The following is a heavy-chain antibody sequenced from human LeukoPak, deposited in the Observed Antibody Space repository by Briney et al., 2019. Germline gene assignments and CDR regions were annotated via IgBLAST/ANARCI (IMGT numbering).Heavy chain of an antibody. CDR3: ARDRAIFEDYYYYYMDV. CDR2: IYYGGST. Sequence: SETLSLTCTVSGCSISSYYWSWIRQPPGKGLEWIGYIYYGGSTNYNPSLKSRVTISVDTSKNQFSLKLSSVTATDTAVYYCARDRAIFEDYYYYYMDVWGKGTTVTVSS. V-gene: IGHV4-59*01. CDR1: GCSISSYY. J-gene: IGHJ6*03. D-gene: IGHD3-3*01.